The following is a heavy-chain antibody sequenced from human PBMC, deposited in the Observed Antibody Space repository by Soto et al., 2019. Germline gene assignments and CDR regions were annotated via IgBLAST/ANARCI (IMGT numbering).Heavy chain of an antibody. V-gene: IGHV1-18*04. D-gene: IGHD3-16*01. CDR2: ISAYNGNT. CDR1: GYTFTSYG. CDR3: ARYLPGVYVWVLQTSDAFGI. Sequence: AQVKVSCKASGYTFTSYGISWVRQAPGPGLEWIGWISAYNGNTNYAQKLQGRVTMTTDTSTSTAYMELRSLRSDDTAVYYCARYLPGVYVWVLQTSDAFGIFGQGTIVTVS. J-gene: IGHJ3*02.